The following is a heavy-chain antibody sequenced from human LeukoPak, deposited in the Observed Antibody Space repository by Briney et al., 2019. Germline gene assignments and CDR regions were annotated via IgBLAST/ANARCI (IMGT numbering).Heavy chain of an antibody. V-gene: IGHV5-51*01. CDR1: GYSFTSYW. CDR2: IYPGDSDT. CDR3: ARLQRGITMVRGVIRRYDAFDI. Sequence: GESLKISCKGSGYSFTSYWIGWVRQMPGKGLEWMGIIYPGDSDTRYSPSFQGQVTISADKSISTAYLQWSSLKASDTAMYYCARLQRGITMVRGVIRRYDAFDIWGQGTMVTVSS. J-gene: IGHJ3*02. D-gene: IGHD3-10*01.